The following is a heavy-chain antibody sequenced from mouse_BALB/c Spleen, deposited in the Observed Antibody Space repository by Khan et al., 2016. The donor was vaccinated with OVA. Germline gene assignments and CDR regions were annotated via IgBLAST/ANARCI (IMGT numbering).Heavy chain of an antibody. CDR1: GFNIKDYY. V-gene: IGHV14-1*02. CDR2: IDPENGNT. Sequence: VQLKESGAELFMPWALVKLSCKASGFNIKDYYIHWVKQRPEQGLEWIGWIDPENGNTIYDPKFRDKANITADTSSNTAYLQLSSLTSEDTAVYYCARSGYFAWFPYWGQGTLVTVSA. J-gene: IGHJ3*01. CDR3: ARSGYFAWFPY. D-gene: IGHD2-2*01.